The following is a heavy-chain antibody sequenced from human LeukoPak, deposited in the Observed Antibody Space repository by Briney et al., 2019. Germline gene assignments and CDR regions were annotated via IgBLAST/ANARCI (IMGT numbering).Heavy chain of an antibody. CDR1: GGFFSGYY. D-gene: IGHD6-19*01. Sequence: PSETLSLTCAVYGGFFSGYYWSWIRQPPGKGLGWIGEINHSGSTNYHPSLKSRVTISVDTSKNQFSLKLSSVTAADTAVYYCARTWYSSGWDPPYFEYWGQGTLVTVSS. V-gene: IGHV4-34*01. J-gene: IGHJ4*02. CDR3: ARTWYSSGWDPPYFEY. CDR2: INHSGST.